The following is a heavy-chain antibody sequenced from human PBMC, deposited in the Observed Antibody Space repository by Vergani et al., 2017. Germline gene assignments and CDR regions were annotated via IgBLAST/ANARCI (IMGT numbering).Heavy chain of an antibody. D-gene: IGHD5-24*01. CDR2: IYPADSDT. CDR3: ARHTNYTDS. J-gene: IGHJ4*02. CDR1: EYSFGNYW. V-gene: IGHV5-51*01. Sequence: EVELVQSGPEMRKPGESLKISCKGSEYSFGNYWIGWVRQMPGKGLEWMGFIYPADSDTRYSPSFQGQVTISADKSISTAFLQWGSLKASDTALYYCARHTNYTDSWGQGTLVTVSS.